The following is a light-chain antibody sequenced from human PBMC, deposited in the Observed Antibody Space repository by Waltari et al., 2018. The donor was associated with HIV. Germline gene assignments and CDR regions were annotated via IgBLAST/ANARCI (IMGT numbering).Light chain of an antibody. CDR1: QSLSAW. CDR3: QQYNSCPRT. Sequence: DIQMTQTPIALPAAVVDTVTTTSRANQSLSAWVTWLHRKSELAWYRQRPGMAPQLLICGASTMHDGVPPNFVGSGSGTEFSLTISGLRPDDFAVYYCQQYNSCPRTFGQGTKVE. V-gene: IGKV1-5*01. CDR2: GAS. J-gene: IGKJ2*02.